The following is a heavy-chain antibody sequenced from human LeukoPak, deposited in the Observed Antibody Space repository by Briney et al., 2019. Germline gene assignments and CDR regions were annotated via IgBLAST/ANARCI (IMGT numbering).Heavy chain of an antibody. CDR1: GGSISSYY. Sequence: SETLSFNGTVSGGSISSYYWRWLRQPPGQGQEWIGYIYYSGSTNYNPSLKSRVTISVDTSKNQFSLKLSSVTAADTAVYYCARAAAAGKGSFDYWGQGTLVTVSS. J-gene: IGHJ4*02. CDR2: IYYSGST. V-gene: IGHV4-59*01. CDR3: ARAAAAGKGSFDY. D-gene: IGHD6-13*01.